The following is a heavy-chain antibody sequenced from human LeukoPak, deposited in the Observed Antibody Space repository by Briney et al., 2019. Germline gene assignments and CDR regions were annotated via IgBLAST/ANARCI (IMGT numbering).Heavy chain of an antibody. D-gene: IGHD3-10*01. J-gene: IGHJ6*02. CDR2: ISSSGSTI. CDR1: GFTFSSYE. CDR3: ARVFSQGPDSLWFGVAYYYYYGMDV. Sequence: GGSLRLSCAASGFTFSSYEMNWVRQAPGKGLEWVSYISSSGSTIYYADSVKGRFTISRDNAKNSLYLQMNSLRAEDTAVYYCARVFSQGPDSLWFGVAYYYYYGMDVWGQGTTVTVSS. V-gene: IGHV3-48*03.